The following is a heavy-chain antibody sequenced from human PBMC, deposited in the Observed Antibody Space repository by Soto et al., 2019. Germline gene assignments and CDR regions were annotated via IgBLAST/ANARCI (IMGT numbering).Heavy chain of an antibody. J-gene: IGHJ4*02. D-gene: IGHD5-12*01. CDR2: IYYSGST. CDR1: GGSISSDF. CDR3: AKTKAVATIIDY. Sequence: SETLSLTCTVSGGSISSDFWTWIRQPPGKGLEYIGFIYYSGSTNYNPSLKSRVTISLDTSKKQFSLKLSSVTAADTAVYYCAKTKAVATIIDYWGQGTLVTVSS. V-gene: IGHV4-59*01.